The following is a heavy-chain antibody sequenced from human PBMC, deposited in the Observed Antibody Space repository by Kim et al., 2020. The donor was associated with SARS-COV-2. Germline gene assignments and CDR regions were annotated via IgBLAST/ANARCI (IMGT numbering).Heavy chain of an antibody. CDR2: ISSSSSYI. D-gene: IGHD4-17*01. J-gene: IGHJ4*02. Sequence: GGSLRLSCAASGFTFSSYSMNWVRQAPGKGLEWVSSISSSSSYIYYADSVKGRFTISRDNAKNSLYLQMNSLRAEDTAVYYCARDPKKNPSPINYADPGDYWGQGNLVTVSP. CDR3: ARDPKKNPSPINYADPGDY. CDR1: GFTFSSYS. V-gene: IGHV3-21*01.